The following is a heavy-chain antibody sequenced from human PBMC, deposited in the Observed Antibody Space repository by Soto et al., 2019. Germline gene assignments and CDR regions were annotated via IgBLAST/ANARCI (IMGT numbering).Heavy chain of an antibody. CDR1: GGSISSGDYY. V-gene: IGHV4-30-4*01. J-gene: IGHJ4*02. CDR3: ARTTVTTSRIDY. D-gene: IGHD4-17*01. CDR2: IYYSGST. Sequence: QVQLQESGPGLVKPSQTLSLTCTVSGGSISSGDYYWSWIRQPPGKGLEWIGYIYYSGSTYYNPSLKSRVTISVDTAKNPFPLKLSSVTAADTAVYYCARTTVTTSRIDYWGQGTLVTVSS.